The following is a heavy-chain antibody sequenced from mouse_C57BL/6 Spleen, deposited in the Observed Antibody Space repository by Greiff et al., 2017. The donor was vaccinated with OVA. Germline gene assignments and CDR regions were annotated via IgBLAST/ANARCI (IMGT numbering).Heavy chain of an antibody. CDR1: GYTFTSYW. V-gene: IGHV1-55*01. J-gene: IGHJ4*01. Sequence: QVQLQQPGAELVKPGASVKMSCKASGYTFTSYWITWVKQRPGQGLEWIGDIYPGSGSTNDNEKFKSKATLTVDTSSSTAYMQLSSLTSEDSAVYYCARKGYSNGAMDYWGRGTSVTVSS. CDR3: ARKGYSNGAMDY. CDR2: IYPGSGST. D-gene: IGHD2-5*01.